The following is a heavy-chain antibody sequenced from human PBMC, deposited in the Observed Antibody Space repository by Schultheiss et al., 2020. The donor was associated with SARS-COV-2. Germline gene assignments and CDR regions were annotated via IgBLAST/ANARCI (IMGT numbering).Heavy chain of an antibody. D-gene: IGHD4-17*01. CDR3: AKDHGYGDYGSIRRGMDV. V-gene: IGHV4-4*02. CDR2: IYHSGST. J-gene: IGHJ6*02. Sequence: SETLSLTCAVSGGSISSSNWWSWVRQPPGKGLEWIGEIYHSGSTNYNPSLKSRVTISVDTSKNQFSLKLSSVTAADTAVYYCAKDHGYGDYGSIRRGMDVWGQGTTVTVSS. CDR1: GGSISSSNW.